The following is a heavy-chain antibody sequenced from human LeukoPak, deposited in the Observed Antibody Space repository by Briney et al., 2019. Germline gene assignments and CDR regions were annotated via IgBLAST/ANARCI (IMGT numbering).Heavy chain of an antibody. CDR3: ARGESSGWYYFDY. Sequence: PSETLSLTCAVYGGSFSGYYWSWIRQPPGKGLEWIGEINHSGSTNYNPSLKSRVTISVDTSKNQFSLKLSSVTAADTAVYYCARGESSGWYYFDYWGQGTLVTVSS. CDR1: GGSFSGYY. CDR2: INHSGST. D-gene: IGHD6-19*01. J-gene: IGHJ4*02. V-gene: IGHV4-34*01.